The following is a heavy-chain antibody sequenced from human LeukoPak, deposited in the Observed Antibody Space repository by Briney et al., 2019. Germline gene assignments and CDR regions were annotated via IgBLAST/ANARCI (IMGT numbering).Heavy chain of an antibody. V-gene: IGHV3-30-3*01. Sequence: GGSLRLSCAASGFTFSSYAMHWVRQAPGKGLEWVAVISYDGSNKYYADSVKGRFTISRDNSKNTLYLQMNSLRAEDTAVYYCAKGGPEGAFDIWGQGTMVTVSS. CDR3: AKGGPEGAFDI. CDR1: GFTFSSYA. CDR2: ISYDGSNK. J-gene: IGHJ3*02.